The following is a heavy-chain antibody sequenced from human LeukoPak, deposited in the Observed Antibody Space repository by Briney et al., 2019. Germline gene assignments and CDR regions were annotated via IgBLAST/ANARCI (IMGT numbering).Heavy chain of an antibody. Sequence: GGSLRLSCAASGFTFSSYSMNWVRQAPGKGLEWVSSISSSSSYIYYADSVKGRFTISRDNAKNSLYLQMNSLRAEDTAVYYCARSGYCSSTSCYTLYFDYWGQGTLVTVSS. J-gene: IGHJ4*02. CDR2: ISSSSSYI. V-gene: IGHV3-21*01. CDR3: ARSGYCSSTSCYTLYFDY. D-gene: IGHD2-2*02. CDR1: GFTFSSYS.